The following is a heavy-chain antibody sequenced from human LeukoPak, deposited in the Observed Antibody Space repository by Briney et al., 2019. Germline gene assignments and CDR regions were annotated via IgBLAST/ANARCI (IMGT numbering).Heavy chain of an antibody. CDR1: GFTFSSYG. CDR3: ASCNSAGRGYFDY. Sequence: GGSLRLSCAASGFTFSSYGMHWVRQAPGKGLEWVAVIWYDGSNKYYADSVKGRFTISRDNSKNTLYLQMNSLRAEDTAVYYCASCNSAGRGYFDYWGQGTLVTVSS. J-gene: IGHJ4*02. CDR2: IWYDGSNK. V-gene: IGHV3-33*01. D-gene: IGHD6-13*01.